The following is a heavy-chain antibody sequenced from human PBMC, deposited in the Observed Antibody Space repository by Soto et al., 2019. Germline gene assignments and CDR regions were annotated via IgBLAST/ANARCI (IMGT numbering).Heavy chain of an antibody. V-gene: IGHV1-24*01. Sequence: ASVKVSCKVSGYTLTELSMHWVRQAPGKGLEWMGGFDPEDGETIYAQKFQGRVTMTEDTSTDTAYMELSSLRSEDTAVYYFAPLPSRNPAYNWNDDYWGQGTLVTVSS. CDR3: APLPSRNPAYNWNDDY. J-gene: IGHJ4*02. D-gene: IGHD1-1*01. CDR1: GYTLTELS. CDR2: FDPEDGET.